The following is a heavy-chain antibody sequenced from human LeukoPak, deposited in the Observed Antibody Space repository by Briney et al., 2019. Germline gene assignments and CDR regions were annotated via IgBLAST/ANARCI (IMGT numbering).Heavy chain of an antibody. CDR2: IYHSGST. CDR1: GYSISSGYY. V-gene: IGHV4-38-2*01. D-gene: IGHD3-22*01. CDR3: ARRNYYDSSGYYY. Sequence: SETLSPTCAVSGYSISSGYYWGRIRQPPGKGLEWIGSIYHSGSTYYNPSLKSRVTISVDTSKNQFSLKLSSVTVSDTAVYYCARRNYYDSSGYYYLGQGTLLTVSS. J-gene: IGHJ4*02.